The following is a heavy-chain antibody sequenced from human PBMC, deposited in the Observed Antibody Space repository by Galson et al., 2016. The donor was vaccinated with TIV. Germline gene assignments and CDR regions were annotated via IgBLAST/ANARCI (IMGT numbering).Heavy chain of an antibody. J-gene: IGHJ2*01. D-gene: IGHD3-22*01. CDR1: GFMFSDYY. CDR3: VRDGYYVSRRFPYSLGYFDL. Sequence: SLRLSCAASGFMFSDYYMNWIRQAPGKGLEWVSYISSNGNTIYYADSVKGRFIISRDNAKNSLYLQMNSLRAEDTAVYYCVRDGYYVSRRFPYSLGYFDLWGRGTLVTVSS. V-gene: IGHV3-11*04. CDR2: ISSNGNTI.